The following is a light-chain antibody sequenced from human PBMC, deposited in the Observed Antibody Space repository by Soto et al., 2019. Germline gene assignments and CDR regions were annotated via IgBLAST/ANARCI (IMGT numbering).Light chain of an antibody. V-gene: IGKV3-15*01. CDR3: QQYNNWLWT. J-gene: IGKJ1*01. CDR2: GAS. Sequence: EIVKTQSPATLSVSPGERASLSCKASQSVNSNLVWYQQKPGQAPRLLIYGASTRATGIPGRFSGSGYGTEFTLTISSLQSEDFAVYYCQQYNNWLWTFGQGTKVEMK. CDR1: QSVNSN.